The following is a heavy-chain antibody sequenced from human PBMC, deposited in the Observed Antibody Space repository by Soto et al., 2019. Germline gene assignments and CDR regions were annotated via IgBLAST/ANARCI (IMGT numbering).Heavy chain of an antibody. CDR2: ISSSSSTI. J-gene: IGHJ4*02. Sequence: GGSLRLSCAASGFTFSSYSMNWVRQAPGKGLEWVSYISSSSSTIYYADSVKGRFTISRDNAKNSLYLQMNSLRAEDTALYFFAGPKYCSGGTCLTDFWGQGTLVTVSS. CDR3: AGPKYCSGGTCLTDF. CDR1: GFTFSSYS. V-gene: IGHV3-48*01. D-gene: IGHD2-15*01.